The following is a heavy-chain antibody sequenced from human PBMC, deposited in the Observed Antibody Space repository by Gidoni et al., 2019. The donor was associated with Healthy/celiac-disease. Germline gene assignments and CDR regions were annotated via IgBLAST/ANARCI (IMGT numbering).Heavy chain of an antibody. Sequence: EVQLLESGGGLVQPGGSRSLSCAASGFPFSSYAMSWVRQAPGKGLEWVSAISGSGGSTYYADSVKGRFTISRDNSKNTLYLQMNSLRAEDTAVYYCARSTLWFGTWDDYWGQGTLVTVSS. D-gene: IGHD3-10*01. J-gene: IGHJ4*02. CDR3: ARSTLWFGTWDDY. CDR1: GFPFSSYA. V-gene: IGHV3-23*01. CDR2: ISGSGGST.